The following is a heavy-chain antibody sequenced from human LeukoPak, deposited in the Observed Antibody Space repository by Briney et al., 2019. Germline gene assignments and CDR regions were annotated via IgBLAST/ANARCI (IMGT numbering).Heavy chain of an antibody. D-gene: IGHD4-23*01. CDR1: GFMFGGYA. Sequence: GRSLRLSCTASGFMFGGYALTWVRQAPGKGLEWVGFIRSYSYGGTTEYAASVKGRFTISRDDSKGIAYLQMNSLKTEDTAVYYCSRAVAHLDYWGQGTLVTVSS. CDR3: SRAVAHLDY. V-gene: IGHV3-49*04. J-gene: IGHJ4*02. CDR2: IRSYSYGGTT.